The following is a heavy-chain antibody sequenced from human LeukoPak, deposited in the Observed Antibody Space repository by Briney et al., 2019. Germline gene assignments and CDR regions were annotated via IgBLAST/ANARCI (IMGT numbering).Heavy chain of an antibody. CDR2: ISPSGGST. CDR1: GYTFTSYY. V-gene: IGHV1-46*01. J-gene: IGHJ4*02. Sequence: GASVKVSCKASGYTFTSYYMHWVRQAPGQGLEWMGIISPSGGSTSYAQKFQGRVTMTRDTSTSTVYMELSSLRSEDTAVYYCARDAYSGYPADYWGQGTRVTVSS. CDR3: ARDAYSGYPADY. D-gene: IGHD5-12*01.